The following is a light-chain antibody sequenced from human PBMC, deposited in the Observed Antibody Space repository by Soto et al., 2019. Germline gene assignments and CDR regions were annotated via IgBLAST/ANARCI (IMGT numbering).Light chain of an antibody. J-gene: IGLJ1*01. V-gene: IGLV2-14*01. Sequence: QSALTQPASVSGSPGQSITISCTGTSSDVGGYNYVSWYQQHPCKAPKLMIYDVINLSSLVSNRFSGSKSGNTASLTISGLQSDYEANYYCRSYSSLSTLLYVFGTGTNLTVL. CDR3: RSYSSLSTLLYV. CDR1: SSDVGGYNY. CDR2: DVI.